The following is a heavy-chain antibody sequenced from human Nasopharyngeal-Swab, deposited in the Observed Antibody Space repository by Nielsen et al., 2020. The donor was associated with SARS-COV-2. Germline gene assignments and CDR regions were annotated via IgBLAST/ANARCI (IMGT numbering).Heavy chain of an antibody. J-gene: IGHJ6*02. CDR1: GFTFSDYY. CDR2: ISSSGSTI. CDR3: ARDGATIYGMDV. D-gene: IGHD5-12*01. Sequence: GESLKISCAASGFTFSDYYMSWIRQAPGKGLEWVSYISSSGSTIYYADSVKGRFTISRDNAKNSLYLQMNSLRAEDTAVYYCARDGATIYGMDVWGQGTTVTVSS. V-gene: IGHV3-11*04.